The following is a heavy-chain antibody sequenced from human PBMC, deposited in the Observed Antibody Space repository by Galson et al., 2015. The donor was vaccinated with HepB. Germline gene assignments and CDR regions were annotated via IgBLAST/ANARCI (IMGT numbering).Heavy chain of an antibody. V-gene: IGHV1-18*04. CDR1: GYTFTSYG. Sequence: SVKVSCKASGYTFTSYGISWVRQAPGQGLEWMGWISAYNGNTNYAQKLQGRVTMTTDTSTSTAYMELRSLRSDDTAVYYCARDGVAGLGPLNYYYYGMDVWGQGTTVTVSS. CDR3: ARDGVAGLGPLNYYYYGMDV. J-gene: IGHJ6*02. D-gene: IGHD6-19*01. CDR2: ISAYNGNT.